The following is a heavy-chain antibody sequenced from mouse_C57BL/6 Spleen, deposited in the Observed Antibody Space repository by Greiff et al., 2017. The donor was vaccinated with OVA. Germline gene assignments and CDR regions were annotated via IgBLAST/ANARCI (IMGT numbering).Heavy chain of an antibody. V-gene: IGHV1-82*01. CDR1: GYAFSSSW. Sequence: QVQLKQSGPELVKPGASVKISCKASGYAFSSSWMNWVKQRPGKGLEWIGRIYPGDGDTNYNGKFKGKATLTADKSSSTAYMQLSSLTSEDSAVYFCARDYSNYEGCAYWGQGTLVTVSA. D-gene: IGHD2-5*01. CDR2: IYPGDGDT. CDR3: ARDYSNYEGCAY. J-gene: IGHJ3*01.